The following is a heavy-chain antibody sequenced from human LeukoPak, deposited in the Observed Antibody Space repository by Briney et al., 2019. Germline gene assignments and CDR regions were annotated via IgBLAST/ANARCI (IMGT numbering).Heavy chain of an antibody. Sequence: SVKVSCKASGGTFSSYAISWVRQAPGQGLEWMGGIIPIFGTANYAQKFQGRVTITADKSTSTAYMELSGLRSEDTAVYYCARDNGWQYCSGGSCYLLDYWGQGTLVTVSS. CDR3: ARDNGWQYCSGGSCYLLDY. CDR1: GGTFSSYA. V-gene: IGHV1-69*06. CDR2: IIPIFGTA. D-gene: IGHD2-15*01. J-gene: IGHJ4*02.